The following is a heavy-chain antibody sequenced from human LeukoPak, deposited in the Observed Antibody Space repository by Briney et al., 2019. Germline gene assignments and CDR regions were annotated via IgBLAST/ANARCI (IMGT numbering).Heavy chain of an antibody. CDR3: AKDKTVSAGYYFDY. Sequence: GGSLRLSCAASGFTFSGHAMHWVRQAPGKGLEWLTVISTDGNDKHYADSVKGRFTVSRDNSKNTLFLQMNNLRTEDTAVYYCAKDKTVSAGYYFDYWAREPWSPSPQ. J-gene: IGHJ4*02. CDR2: ISTDGNDK. V-gene: IGHV3-30*04. CDR1: GFTFSGHA. D-gene: IGHD3-3*01.